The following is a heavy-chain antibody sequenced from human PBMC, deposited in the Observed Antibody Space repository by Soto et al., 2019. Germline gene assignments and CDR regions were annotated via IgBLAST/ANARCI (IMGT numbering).Heavy chain of an antibody. CDR1: GFSFNVYA. CDR3: ARATFPPSHSSGWYPDY. Sequence: VELLQSGGGMVKPGGSLRLSCAASGFSFNVYAMDWVGQAPGKRLEWVAALSSSGTYAFYADSVKGRFTISRDTANNLYLQMDSLRDDDTAVYYCARATFPPSHSSGWYPDYWGQGAPVTVSS. CDR2: LSSSGTYA. V-gene: IGHV3-23*01. J-gene: IGHJ4*02. D-gene: IGHD6-19*01.